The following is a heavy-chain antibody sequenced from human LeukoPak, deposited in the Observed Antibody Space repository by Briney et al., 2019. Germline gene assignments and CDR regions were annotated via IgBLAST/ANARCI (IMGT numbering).Heavy chain of an antibody. D-gene: IGHD3-16*01. V-gene: IGHV4-38-2*01. CDR1: GYFIGSGYY. Sequence: SETLSLTCAVSGYFIGSGYYWGWIRQPPGKGLEWIGSFYHGGSTYYNPSLKSRFTISVDPSKNHFSLKLRSVTAADTAVYYWASWGGGNHYFDPWGQGILVTVSS. CDR3: ASWGGGNHYFDP. J-gene: IGHJ4*02. CDR2: FYHGGST.